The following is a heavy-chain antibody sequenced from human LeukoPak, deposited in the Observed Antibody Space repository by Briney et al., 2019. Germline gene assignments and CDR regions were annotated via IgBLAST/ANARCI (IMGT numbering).Heavy chain of an antibody. CDR2: IKQDGREK. D-gene: IGHD2-2*03. CDR3: ARWIFTTAHFDC. V-gene: IGHV3-7*01. CDR1: GFTFSTYW. Sequence: GGPLRLSCATSGFTFSTYWMSWVRQAPGKGLERVANIKQDGREKYYVDSVRGRFTISRDNAKNSLYLQMNSLRAEDTAVYYCARWIFTTAHFDCWGQGTLVTVSS. J-gene: IGHJ4*02.